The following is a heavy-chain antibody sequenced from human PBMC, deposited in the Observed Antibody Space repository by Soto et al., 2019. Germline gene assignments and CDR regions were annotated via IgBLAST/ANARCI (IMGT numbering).Heavy chain of an antibody. J-gene: IGHJ4*02. D-gene: IGHD3-16*01. CDR1: GFSVSARGVG. CDR2: IYWNDDK. Sequence: QITLKESGPTLVKPTQTLTLTCTVSGFSVSARGVGVGWIRQPPGKALEWLGIIYWNDDKRYSPSLKSRLTIIKDTSKNQLVLTLTNMDPVDTGTYSCAPSPWGAAPDYWGQGTPVTVSS. CDR3: APSPWGAAPDY. V-gene: IGHV2-5*01.